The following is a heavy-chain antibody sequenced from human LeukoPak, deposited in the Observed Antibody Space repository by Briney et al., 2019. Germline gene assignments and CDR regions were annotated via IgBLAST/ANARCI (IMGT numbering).Heavy chain of an antibody. CDR2: ISSSGSTI. D-gene: IGHD2-15*01. J-gene: IGHJ3*02. Sequence: GGSLRLSCAASGFTFSDYYMSWIRQAPGKGLEWVSYISSSGSTIYYADSVKGRFTISRDNSKNTLYLQMNSLRAEDTAVYYCAKDGLYCSGGSCYADAFDIWGQGTMVTVSS. CDR1: GFTFSDYY. V-gene: IGHV3-11*01. CDR3: AKDGLYCSGGSCYADAFDI.